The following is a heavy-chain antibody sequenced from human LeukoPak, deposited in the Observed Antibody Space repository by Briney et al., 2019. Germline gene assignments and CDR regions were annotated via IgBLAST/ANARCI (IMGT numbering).Heavy chain of an antibody. D-gene: IGHD3-22*01. V-gene: IGHV1-69*05. CDR2: IIPIFGTA. CDR3: ARVSLEVYYDSSGFRYYYYGMDV. J-gene: IGHJ6*02. CDR1: GGTFSIYA. Sequence: SVKVSCKASGGTFSIYAISWVRQAPGQGLEWMGGIIPIFGTANYAQKLQGRVTMTTDTSTSTAYMELRSLRSDDTAVYYCARVSLEVYYDSSGFRYYYYGMDVWGQGTTVTVSS.